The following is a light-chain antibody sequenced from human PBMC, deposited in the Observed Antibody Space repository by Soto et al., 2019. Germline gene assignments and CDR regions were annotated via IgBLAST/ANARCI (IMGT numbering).Light chain of an antibody. Sequence: EIVLTQSPGTPSLSPGESATLSCRASQSVSTYLAWYQQKPGQAPRLLIYGASTRATGIPARFSGSGSGTEFTLTISSLQSEDFAVYYCQQYNDWPRTFGQGTKVDIK. CDR2: GAS. CDR1: QSVSTY. CDR3: QQYNDWPRT. V-gene: IGKV3-15*01. J-gene: IGKJ1*01.